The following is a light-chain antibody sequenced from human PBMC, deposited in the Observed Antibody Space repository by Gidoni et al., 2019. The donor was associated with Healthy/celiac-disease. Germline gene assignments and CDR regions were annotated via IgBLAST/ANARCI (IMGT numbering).Light chain of an antibody. J-gene: IGKJ1*01. Sequence: EIVFTQSPGTLSLSPGERATLSCRASQSVSSSYLAWYQQKPGKAPRLLIYGASSRATGIPDRFSGSGSGTDFTLTISRLEPEDFAVYYCQQYGSSPRTFXXXTKVEIK. CDR2: GAS. V-gene: IGKV3-20*01. CDR3: QQYGSSPRT. CDR1: QSVSSSY.